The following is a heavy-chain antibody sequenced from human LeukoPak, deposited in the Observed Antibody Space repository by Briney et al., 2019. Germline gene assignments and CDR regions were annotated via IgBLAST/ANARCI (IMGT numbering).Heavy chain of an antibody. CDR1: GFTSSSYA. Sequence: GGSLRLSCAASGFTSSSYAMSWVRQAPGKGLEWVAGISGSGGSTNYADSVKGRFTISRDNPKNTLYLQMNILRAEDTAVYFCAKRGVVIRVILVGFHKEAYYFDSWGQGALVTVSS. CDR2: ISGSGGST. V-gene: IGHV3-23*01. CDR3: AKRGVVIRVILVGFHKEAYYFDS. D-gene: IGHD3-22*01. J-gene: IGHJ4*02.